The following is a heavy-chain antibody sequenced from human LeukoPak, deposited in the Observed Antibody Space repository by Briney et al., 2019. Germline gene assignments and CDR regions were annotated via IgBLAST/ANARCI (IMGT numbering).Heavy chain of an antibody. CDR1: GGSISSYY. CDR3: ARDQEPNYGGNSGSFDY. J-gene: IGHJ4*02. Sequence: SETLSLTCTASGGSISSYYWSWIRQPAGKGLEWIGRIYTSGSTNYNPSLKSRVTMSVDTSKNQFSLKLSSVTAADTAVYYCARDQEPNYGGNSGSFDYWGQGSLVTVSS. V-gene: IGHV4-4*07. D-gene: IGHD4-23*01. CDR2: IYTSGST.